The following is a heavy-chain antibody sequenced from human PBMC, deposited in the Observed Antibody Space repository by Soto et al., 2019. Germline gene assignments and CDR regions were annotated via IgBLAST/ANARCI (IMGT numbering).Heavy chain of an antibody. D-gene: IGHD3-3*01. J-gene: IGHJ6*02. CDR3: ARERKFDFWRKGLDV. Sequence: QAQLVQSGAEVRKPGASVKVSCKASGYTFTTYDINWVRQAPGQGLEWLGWMDPNSGSTGYAQNFQGRITMTRIISRNTAHMELSSLQSEDTAVYYCARERKFDFWRKGLDVWGQGTTVTVSS. CDR1: GYTFTTYD. CDR2: MDPNSGST. V-gene: IGHV1-8*01.